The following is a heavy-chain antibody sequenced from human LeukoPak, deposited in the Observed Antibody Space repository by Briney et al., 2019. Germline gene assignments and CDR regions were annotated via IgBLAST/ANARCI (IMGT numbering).Heavy chain of an antibody. D-gene: IGHD4-17*01. CDR1: GYSISSGYY. CDR2: IYHSGST. Sequence: SETLSLTCTVSGYSISSGYYWGWIRQPPGKGLEWIGSIYHSGSTYYNPSLKSRVTISVDTSKNQFSLKLSSVTAADTAVYYCASYYGDYDPIYYWGQGTLVTVSS. J-gene: IGHJ4*02. V-gene: IGHV4-38-2*02. CDR3: ASYYGDYDPIYY.